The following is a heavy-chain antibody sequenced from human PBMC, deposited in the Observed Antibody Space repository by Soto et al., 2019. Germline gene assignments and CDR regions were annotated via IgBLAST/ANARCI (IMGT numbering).Heavy chain of an antibody. Sequence: ASVKVSCKASGYTFTSYDINWVRQATGQGLEWMGWMNPNSGNTGYAQKFQGRVTMTRNTSISTAYMELSSLRSEDTAVYYCARGRLYSGSPPSYYSGMDVWGQGTTVTVSS. V-gene: IGHV1-8*01. D-gene: IGHD1-26*01. CDR2: MNPNSGNT. J-gene: IGHJ6*02. CDR1: GYTFTSYD. CDR3: ARGRLYSGSPPSYYSGMDV.